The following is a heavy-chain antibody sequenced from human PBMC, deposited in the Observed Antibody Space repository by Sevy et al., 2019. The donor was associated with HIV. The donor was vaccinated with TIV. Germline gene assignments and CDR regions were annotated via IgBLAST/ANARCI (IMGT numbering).Heavy chain of an antibody. J-gene: IGHJ4*02. CDR2: ISSASSYL. Sequence: GGSLRLSCAASGFTFNYHFMNWVRQVPGKGLEWVSYISSASSYLNYSDSVKGRFTISRDNAKNLVFLEMNNLRPEDTAVYFCARGDYYGSLYYFDYWGQGTLVIVSS. CDR1: GFTFNYHF. D-gene: IGHD3-10*01. V-gene: IGHV3-21*01. CDR3: ARGDYYGSLYYFDY.